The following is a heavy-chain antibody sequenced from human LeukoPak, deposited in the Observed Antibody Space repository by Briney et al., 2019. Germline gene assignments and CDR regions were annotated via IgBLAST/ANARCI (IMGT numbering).Heavy chain of an antibody. CDR3: ARDLHYYHSSGSNYYFDY. CDR1: GFTFSSYW. Sequence: GGSLRLSCAASGFTFSSYWMSWVRQAPGKGLEWVANIKQDGSEKYYVDSVKGRFTISRDNAYNSLYLQMNSLRAEDTAVYHCARDLHYYHSSGSNYYFDYWGQGTLVTVPS. V-gene: IGHV3-7*03. CDR2: IKQDGSEK. J-gene: IGHJ4*02. D-gene: IGHD3-22*01.